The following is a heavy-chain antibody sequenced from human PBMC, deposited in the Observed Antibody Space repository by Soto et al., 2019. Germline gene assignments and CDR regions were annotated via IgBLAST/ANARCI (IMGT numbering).Heavy chain of an antibody. CDR1: GHTFTSYV. CDR3: ARKDPGNDAFDI. J-gene: IGHJ3*02. CDR2: IIPYNGNT. Sequence: QVQLVQSGAEVKKPGASVRLSCKASGHTFTSYVISWVRQAPGQGLEWMGWIIPYNGNTKYAQILQDRVTMTKDTSTSTAYMELWSLRSDDTAVYYCARKDPGNDAFDIWGQGTMVTVSS. V-gene: IGHV1-18*01.